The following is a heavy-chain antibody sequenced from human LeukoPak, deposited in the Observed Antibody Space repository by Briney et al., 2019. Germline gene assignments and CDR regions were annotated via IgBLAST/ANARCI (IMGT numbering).Heavy chain of an antibody. CDR1: GSSISSYY. Sequence: SETLSLTCTVSGSSISSYYWSWIRQPPGKGLEWIGYIYYSGSTNYNPSLKSRVTISVDTSKNQFSLKLSSVTAADTALYYCARSRGYFDYWGQGTLVTVSS. V-gene: IGHV4-59*01. CDR2: IYYSGST. CDR3: ARSRGYFDY. D-gene: IGHD6-13*01. J-gene: IGHJ4*02.